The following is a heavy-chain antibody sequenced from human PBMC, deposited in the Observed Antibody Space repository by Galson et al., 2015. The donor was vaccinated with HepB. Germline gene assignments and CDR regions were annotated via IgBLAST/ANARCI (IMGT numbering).Heavy chain of an antibody. J-gene: IGHJ6*02. CDR1: GSTFTSYY. CDR3: ARDLGVVLEWLIGNYGMDV. CDR2: INPSGGST. Sequence: SVTVSCKASGSTFTSYYMHWVRQAPGQGLEWMGIINPSGGSTSYAQKFQGRVTMTRDTSTSTVYMELSSLRSEDTAVYYCARDLGVVLEWLIGNYGMDVWGQGTTVTVSS. D-gene: IGHD3-3*01. V-gene: IGHV1-46*03.